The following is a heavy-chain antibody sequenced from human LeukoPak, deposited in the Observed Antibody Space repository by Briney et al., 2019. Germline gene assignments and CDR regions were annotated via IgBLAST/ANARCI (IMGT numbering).Heavy chain of an antibody. V-gene: IGHV3-23*01. CDR2: ISGGGVTT. CDR1: GFTFSNYA. CDR3: PRQSYASGWSPFDL. J-gene: IGHJ4*02. Sequence: GGSLRLSCAASGFTFSNYAMSWVRHAPGKGLEWVSNISGGGVTTFYADSAKGRFTISRDTSKHTLYLQMNRLRTGDTGVYYCPRQSYASGWSPFDLGRRGIL. D-gene: IGHD6-19*01.